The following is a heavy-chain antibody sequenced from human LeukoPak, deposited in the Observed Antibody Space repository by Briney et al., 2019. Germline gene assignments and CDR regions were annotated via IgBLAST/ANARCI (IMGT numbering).Heavy chain of an antibody. D-gene: IGHD3-10*01. CDR1: GYTFTSYG. Sequence: ASVKVSCKASGYTFTSYGITWVRQAPGQGLEWMGWISAYNGNTNYAQKLQGRVTMTTDTSTSTAYMELRSLRSDDTAVYYCARDALLWFGELFPMDDYWGQGTLVTVSS. CDR3: ARDALLWFGELFPMDDY. J-gene: IGHJ4*02. CDR2: ISAYNGNT. V-gene: IGHV1-18*01.